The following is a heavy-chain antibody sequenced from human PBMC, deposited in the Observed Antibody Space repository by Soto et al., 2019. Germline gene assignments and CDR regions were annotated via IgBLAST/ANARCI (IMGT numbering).Heavy chain of an antibody. CDR1: WGTLSSYS. D-gene: IGHD3-3*01. CDR2: IIPIFGTA. Sequence: ASMEVSFKASWGTLSSYSISWVRQAPGQRVEWVGGIIPIFGTANYAQKFQDRVTITADKSTSTAYMELSSLRSEDTAVYYCARGPYYDFWSGSSPYYYGMDVWGQGTTVTVSS. J-gene: IGHJ6*02. CDR3: ARGPYYDFWSGSSPYYYGMDV. V-gene: IGHV1-69*06.